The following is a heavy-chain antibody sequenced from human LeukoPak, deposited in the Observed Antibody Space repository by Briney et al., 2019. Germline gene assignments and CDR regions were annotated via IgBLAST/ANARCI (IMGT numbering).Heavy chain of an antibody. V-gene: IGHV4-59*01. J-gene: IGHJ4*02. CDR2: IYYSGST. CDR1: GGSISSYY. D-gene: IGHD3-16*01. Sequence: SETLSLTCTVSGGSISSYYWSWLRQPPGKGLEWIGYIYYSGSTNYNPSLKSRVTISVDTSKNQFSLKLSSVTAADTAVYYCARGTYDYVWDWGQGTLVTVSS. CDR3: ARGTYDYVWD.